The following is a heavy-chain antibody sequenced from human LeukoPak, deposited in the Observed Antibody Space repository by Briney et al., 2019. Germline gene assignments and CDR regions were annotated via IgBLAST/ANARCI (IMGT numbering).Heavy chain of an antibody. V-gene: IGHV4-34*01. CDR2: IHHSGGT. CDR1: GESFSAYY. Sequence: SETLSLTCAVYGESFSAYYWSWIRQPPGKGLEWIGEIHHSGGTSYNPSLKSRVTISGDPFNNQFSLSLTSVTAADTAVYYCARGAPDGYTNLWGHGTMVTVSS. CDR3: ARGAPDGYTNL. D-gene: IGHD6-13*01. J-gene: IGHJ3*01.